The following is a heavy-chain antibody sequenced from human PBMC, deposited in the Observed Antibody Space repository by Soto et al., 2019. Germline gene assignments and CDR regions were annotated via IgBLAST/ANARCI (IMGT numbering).Heavy chain of an antibody. D-gene: IGHD6-19*01. CDR3: AKDKMAQWLVGGYFDY. CDR1: GFTFSRYA. V-gene: IGHV3-23*01. J-gene: IGHJ4*02. CDR2: IIDDGGRA. Sequence: GGSLRLSCSASGFTFSRYAMNWCRQSPGKGLEWVSAIIDDGGRAYYADSVKGRFTISRDNSKNTLSLQMNSLRAEDTAVYYCAKDKMAQWLVGGYFDYWGQGTQVTVSS.